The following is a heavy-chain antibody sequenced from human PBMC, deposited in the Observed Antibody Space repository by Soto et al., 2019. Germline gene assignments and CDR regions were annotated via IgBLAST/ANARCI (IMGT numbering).Heavy chain of an antibody. CDR3: ARSSFTWIQLWPFYY. J-gene: IGHJ4*02. CDR2: IDPSDSYT. Sequence: GETLKISCKGSGSSFTSYWISWARQMPGKGPAWMGRIDPSDSYTNYSPSFQGRVTISADKSISTAYLQWSSLKASDTGMYYCARSSFTWIQLWPFYYWGQGTLVTISS. D-gene: IGHD5-18*01. CDR1: GSSFTSYW. V-gene: IGHV5-10-1*01.